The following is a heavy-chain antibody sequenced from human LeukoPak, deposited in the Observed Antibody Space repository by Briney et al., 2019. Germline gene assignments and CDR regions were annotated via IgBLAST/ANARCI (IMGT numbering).Heavy chain of an antibody. Sequence: SVKVACKASGGTFSSYAISWVRQAPGHGLEWMGGIIPIFGTANYAQKFQGRVTITADESTSTAYMELSSLRSEDTAVYYCASGANFHTLSYWGQGTLVTVSS. J-gene: IGHJ4*02. V-gene: IGHV1-69*13. D-gene: IGHD2/OR15-2a*01. CDR3: ASGANFHTLSY. CDR1: GGTFSSYA. CDR2: IIPIFGTA.